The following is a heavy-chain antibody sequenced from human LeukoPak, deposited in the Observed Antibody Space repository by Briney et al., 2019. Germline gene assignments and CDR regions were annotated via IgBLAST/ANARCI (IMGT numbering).Heavy chain of an antibody. CDR2: IYYSGST. D-gene: IGHD3-10*01. CDR1: GGSISSYY. Sequence: SETLSLTCTVSGGSISSYYWSWIRQPPGKGLEWIGYIYYSGSTNYNPSLKSRVTISVDTSKNQFSLKLRSVTAADTAVYYCATVAVIRGVTYFDYWGQGTLVTVSS. V-gene: IGHV4-59*01. CDR3: ATVAVIRGVTYFDY. J-gene: IGHJ4*02.